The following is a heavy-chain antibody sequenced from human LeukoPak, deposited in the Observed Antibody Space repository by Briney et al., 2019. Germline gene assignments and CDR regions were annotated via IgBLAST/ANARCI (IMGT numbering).Heavy chain of an antibody. CDR1: GFTFSSYS. V-gene: IGHV3-48*01. D-gene: IGHD2-8*01. CDR2: ISSSSSTI. Sequence: PGGSLRLSCAASGFTFSSYSMNWVRQAPGKGREWVSYISSSSSTIYYADSVKGRFTISRDNAKNSLYLQMNSLRAEDTAVYYCARDLLMVYAAIDYWGQGTLVTVSS. CDR3: ARDLLMVYAAIDY. J-gene: IGHJ4*02.